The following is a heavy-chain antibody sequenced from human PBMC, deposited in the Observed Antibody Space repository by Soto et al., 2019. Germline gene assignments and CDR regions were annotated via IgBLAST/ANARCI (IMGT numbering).Heavy chain of an antibody. V-gene: IGHV3-15*01. D-gene: IGHD1-26*01. Sequence: EVQLVESGGGLVKPGESLRLSCAASGFTFINAWMSWVRQAPGKGLESVGRIRSNAHGGTTDYGAPVNGRFAISRDDSENTVYLQMNSLKTEDTAVYYCTIDGLYSGGFDFWGQGTLVTVSS. CDR3: TIDGLYSGGFDF. CDR2: IRSNAHGGTT. CDR1: GFTFINAW. J-gene: IGHJ4*02.